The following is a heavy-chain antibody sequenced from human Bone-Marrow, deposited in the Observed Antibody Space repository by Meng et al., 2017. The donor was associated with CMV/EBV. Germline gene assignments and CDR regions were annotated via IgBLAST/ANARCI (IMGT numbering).Heavy chain of an antibody. CDR2: IKSKTDGGTT. V-gene: IGHV3-15*01. CDR3: AKPVRRFLEGGDY. CDR1: GFTFSNAW. D-gene: IGHD3-3*01. J-gene: IGHJ4*02. Sequence: GESLKISCAASGFTFSNAWMSWVRQAPGKGLEWVGRIKSKTDGGTTDYAAPVKGRFTISRDDSKNTLYLQMNSLKTEDTAVYYCAKPVRRFLEGGDYWGQGTLVTVSS.